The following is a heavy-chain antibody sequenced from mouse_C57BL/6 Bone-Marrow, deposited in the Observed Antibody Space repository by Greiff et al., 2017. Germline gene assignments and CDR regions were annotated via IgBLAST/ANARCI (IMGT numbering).Heavy chain of an antibody. V-gene: IGHV1-39*01. CDR2: INPNYGTT. CDR3: ATYYGSEFDY. J-gene: IGHJ2*01. D-gene: IGHD2-10*01. Sequence: EVKLQESGPELVKPGASVKISCKASGYSFTDYNMNWVKQSNGKSLEWIGAINPNYGTTSDNQKFKGKATLTVDQSSSTAYMQLNSLTSEDSAVYDGATYYGSEFDYWGRGTTLTVSS. CDR1: GYSFTDYN.